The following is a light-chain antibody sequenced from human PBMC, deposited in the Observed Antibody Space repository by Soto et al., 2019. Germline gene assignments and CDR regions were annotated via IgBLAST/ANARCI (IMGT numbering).Light chain of an antibody. CDR1: SSDVGGYNY. CDR3: SSYTSSSTVL. Sequence: QSVLTQPASVSGSPGQSITISCTGTSSDVGGYNYVSWYQQHPGKAPKLVIYEVSNRPSGVSNRFSASKSGNTASLTISGLQAEDEADYYCSSYTSSSTVLFGGGTKLTVL. CDR2: EVS. V-gene: IGLV2-14*01. J-gene: IGLJ2*01.